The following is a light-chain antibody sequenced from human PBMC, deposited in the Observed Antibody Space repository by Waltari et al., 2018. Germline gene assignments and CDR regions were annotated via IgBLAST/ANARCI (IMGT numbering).Light chain of an antibody. J-gene: IGLJ2*01. CDR3: QVWDTSADHLVV. V-gene: IGLV3-21*04. CDR2: FDS. Sequence: SYVLTQPPSVSVAPGKTASITCGGHNIGAKSVNWYQQKPGQAPILLIYFDSDRPSGIPDRFSGSNSGHTATLTISRVEAGDEAAYYCQVWDTSADHLVVFGGGTNLTVV. CDR1: NIGAKS.